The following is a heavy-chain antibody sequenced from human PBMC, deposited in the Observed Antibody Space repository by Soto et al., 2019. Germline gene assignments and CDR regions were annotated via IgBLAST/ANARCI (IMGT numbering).Heavy chain of an antibody. CDR3: ARVVDPGTTSAAVDY. V-gene: IGHV4-34*01. CDR1: GGSFSGYY. J-gene: IGHJ4*02. Sequence: PSETLSLTCAVYGGSFSGYYWSWIRQPPGKGLEWIGELNHRGSTNYNPSLKSRVTISVDTSRNQFSLKMSSVTAADTAVYYCARVVDPGTTSAAVDYWGKGTLVSVSA. CDR2: LNHRGST. D-gene: IGHD1-7*01.